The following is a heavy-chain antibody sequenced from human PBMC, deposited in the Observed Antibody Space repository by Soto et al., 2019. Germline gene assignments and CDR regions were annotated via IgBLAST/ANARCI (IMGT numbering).Heavy chain of an antibody. CDR2: LDDSGST. CDR3: ARAPAAGTRATYYFDY. Sequence: NPAETEALTYAVYSRSFSGHYWLWVRQPPGKGLEWIAELDDSGSTNNDSSLKSRVTISVDTSKTQYSLKLSSVTAEDTAVYYCARAPAAGTRATYYFDYWGQGTLVTVSS. J-gene: IGHJ4*02. CDR1: SRSFSGHY. V-gene: IGHV4-34*01. D-gene: IGHD6-13*01.